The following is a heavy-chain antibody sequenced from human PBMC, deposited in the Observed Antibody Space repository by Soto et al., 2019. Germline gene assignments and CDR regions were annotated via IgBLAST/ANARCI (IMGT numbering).Heavy chain of an antibody. J-gene: IGHJ4*02. CDR3: ARDRGYDILTGQPEGFDY. CDR2: IIPILGIA. Sequence: QVQLVQSGAEVKKPGSSVKVSCKASGGTFSSYTISWVRQAPGQGLEWMGRIIPILGIANYAQKFQGRVTITADKSTSTAYMELSSLRSEDTAVYYCARDRGYDILTGQPEGFDYWGQGTLVTVSS. D-gene: IGHD3-9*01. V-gene: IGHV1-69*08. CDR1: GGTFSSYT.